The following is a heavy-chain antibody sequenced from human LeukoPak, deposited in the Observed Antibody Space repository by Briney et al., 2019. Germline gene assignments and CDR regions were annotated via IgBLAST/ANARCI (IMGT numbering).Heavy chain of an antibody. J-gene: IGHJ4*02. Sequence: PGGSLRLSCAASGFTFSSYGIVWVRQAPGKGLEWVAVISYDGSNTYYADSVKGRFTISRDNSTKTLYLQMNSLRAEDTAVYYCAKEGDYGDYYFDYWGQGTLVTVSS. D-gene: IGHD4-17*01. CDR1: GFTFSSYG. V-gene: IGHV3-30*18. CDR3: AKEGDYGDYYFDY. CDR2: ISYDGSNT.